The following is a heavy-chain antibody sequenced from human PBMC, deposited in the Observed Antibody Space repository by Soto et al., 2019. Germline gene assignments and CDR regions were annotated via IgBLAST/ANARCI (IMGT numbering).Heavy chain of an antibody. V-gene: IGHV1-18*01. Sequence: ASVKVSCNASGYTFTSYCISWVRQAPGQGLEWMGRISAYNGNTNYAQKLQGRVTMTTDTSTSTAYMELRSLRSDDTAVYYCARDRAMVRGFWDCWGQGTLVTVS. CDR1: GYTFTSYC. J-gene: IGHJ4*02. CDR3: ARDRAMVRGFWDC. D-gene: IGHD3-10*01. CDR2: ISAYNGNT.